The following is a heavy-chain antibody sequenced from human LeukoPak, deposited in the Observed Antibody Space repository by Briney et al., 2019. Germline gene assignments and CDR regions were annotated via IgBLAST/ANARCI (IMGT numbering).Heavy chain of an antibody. Sequence: PSETLSLTCTVSGGSISSYYRSWIRQPPGKGLEWVGRIYTSVSTNYNPSLKSRVTISVDKSKNQFSLKLSSVTAADTAVYYCARDLLRGYSGYDYGWFDPWGQGTLVTVSS. CDR2: IYTSVST. CDR3: ARDLLRGYSGYDYGWFDP. J-gene: IGHJ5*02. CDR1: GGSISSYY. V-gene: IGHV4-4*07. D-gene: IGHD5-12*01.